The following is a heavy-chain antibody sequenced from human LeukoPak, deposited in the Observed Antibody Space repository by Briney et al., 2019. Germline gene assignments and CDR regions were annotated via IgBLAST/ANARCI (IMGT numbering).Heavy chain of an antibody. D-gene: IGHD3-22*01. V-gene: IGHV1-2*04. J-gene: IGHJ3*02. CDR3: ARVSSSGYYDAFDI. CDR2: INPNSGGT. CDR1: GYTFTGYY. Sequence: GASVKVSCKASGYTFTGYYMHWVRQAPGQGLEWMGWINPNSGGTNYAQKFQGWVTMTRDTSISTAYMELSRLRPDDTAVYYCARVSSSGYYDAFDIWGQGTMVTVSS.